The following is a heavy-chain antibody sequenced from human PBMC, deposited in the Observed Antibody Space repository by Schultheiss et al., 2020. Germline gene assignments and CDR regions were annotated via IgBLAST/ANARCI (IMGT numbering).Heavy chain of an antibody. CDR2: IYYSGST. Sequence: PETLSLTCAVSGGSISSSNWWSWVRQPPGKGLEWIGYIYYSGSTYYNPSLKSRVTISVDRSKNQFSLKLSSVTAADTAVYYCARGSITTGWFDPWGQGTLVTVSS. V-gene: IGHV4-4*03. CDR1: GGSISSSNW. D-gene: IGHD3-22*01. J-gene: IGHJ5*02. CDR3: ARGSITTGWFDP.